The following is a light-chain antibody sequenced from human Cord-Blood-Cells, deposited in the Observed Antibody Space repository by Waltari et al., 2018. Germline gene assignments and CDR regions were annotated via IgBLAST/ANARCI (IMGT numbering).Light chain of an antibody. Sequence: QSALTQPASVSGSPGQSITISCTGTSSDVGGYNYVSWYQQHPVKAPKLMMYDVSNLPSGVSNRFSSSKSGNTASLTISGLQAEDEADYYCSSYTSSSNVVFGGGTKLTVL. CDR3: SSYTSSSNVV. V-gene: IGLV2-14*01. CDR1: SSDVGGYNY. J-gene: IGLJ2*01. CDR2: DVS.